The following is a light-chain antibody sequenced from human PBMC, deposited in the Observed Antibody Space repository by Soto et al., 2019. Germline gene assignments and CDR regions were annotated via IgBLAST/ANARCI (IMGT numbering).Light chain of an antibody. CDR3: SSYTSSSTLV. CDR2: EVS. CDR1: SSDVGGYNY. Sequence: QSALTQPASVSGSPGQSITISCTGTSSDVGGYNYVSWYQQHPGKAPKLMIYEVSNRPSGVSNRFSGYKSGNTASLTISGLQAEDEGYYYCSSYTSSSTLVFGGGTKLTVL. V-gene: IGLV2-14*01. J-gene: IGLJ2*01.